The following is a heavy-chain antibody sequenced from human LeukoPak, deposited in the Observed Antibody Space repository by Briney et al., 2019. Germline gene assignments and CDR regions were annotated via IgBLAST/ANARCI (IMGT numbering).Heavy chain of an antibody. CDR3: ARAYYYDSSGSLHY. CDR1: GYTFTGYY. Sequence: GASVKVSCKASGYTFTGYYMHWVRQAPGQGLEWMGWINPNSGGTNYAQKFQGRVTMTRETSISTAYMELSRLRSDDTAVYYCARAYYYDSSGSLHYWGQGTLVTVSS. J-gene: IGHJ4*02. V-gene: IGHV1-2*02. CDR2: INPNSGGT. D-gene: IGHD3-22*01.